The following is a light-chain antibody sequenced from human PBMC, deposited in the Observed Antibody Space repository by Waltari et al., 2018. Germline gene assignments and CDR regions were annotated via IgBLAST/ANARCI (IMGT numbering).Light chain of an antibody. Sequence: QSVLTQPPSASGTPGQRVTLSCSGSGSNIGSNYVYWYQQLPGTAPKLLIPRNDQRPSRVPDRFSGSKSGTSASLAISGLRSEDETDYYCAAWDDSLSGVVFGGGTKLTVL. V-gene: IGLV1-47*01. CDR3: AAWDDSLSGVV. J-gene: IGLJ2*01. CDR1: GSNIGSNY. CDR2: RND.